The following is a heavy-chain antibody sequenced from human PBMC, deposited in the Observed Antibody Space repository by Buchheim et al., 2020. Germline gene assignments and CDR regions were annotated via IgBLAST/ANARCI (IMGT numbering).Heavy chain of an antibody. Sequence: QLQLQEPGSGLVKPSQTLSLTCAVSGGSISSGGYSWSWIRQPPGKGLEWIGYIYHSGSTYYNPSLKSRVTISVDRSKNQFSLKLSSVTAADTAVYYCARGGYSYGWRWFDPWGQGTL. V-gene: IGHV4-30-2*01. CDR3: ARGGYSYGWRWFDP. D-gene: IGHD5-18*01. J-gene: IGHJ5*02. CDR1: GGSISSGGYS. CDR2: IYHSGST.